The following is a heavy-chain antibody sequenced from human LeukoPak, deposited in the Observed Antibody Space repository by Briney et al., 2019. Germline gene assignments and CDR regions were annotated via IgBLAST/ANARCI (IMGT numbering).Heavy chain of an antibody. D-gene: IGHD3-10*01. J-gene: IGHJ5*02. CDR1: GVTFTSSA. CDR2: IVVGSGNT. V-gene: IGHV1-58*02. Sequence: SVKVSCKASGVTFTSSAMQWVRQARGQRREWRGWIVVGSGNTNYAQKFQERVTITRDMSTSTAYMELSSLRSEDTAVYYCVADPRGIGSNWFDPWGQGTLVTVSS. CDR3: VADPRGIGSNWFDP.